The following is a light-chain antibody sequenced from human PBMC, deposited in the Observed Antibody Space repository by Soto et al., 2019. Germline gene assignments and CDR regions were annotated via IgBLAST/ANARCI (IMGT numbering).Light chain of an antibody. Sequence: DIQMTQSPSSLSASVGDRVTITCRASQGISNYLAWYQQIPGKVPNLLISAASTLQSGVPSRFSGSASGTVITLTISSLQPEDVGTFYCQKYTNVPAFGGGTKVEIK. CDR1: QGISNY. CDR2: AAS. V-gene: IGKV1-27*01. J-gene: IGKJ4*01. CDR3: QKYTNVPA.